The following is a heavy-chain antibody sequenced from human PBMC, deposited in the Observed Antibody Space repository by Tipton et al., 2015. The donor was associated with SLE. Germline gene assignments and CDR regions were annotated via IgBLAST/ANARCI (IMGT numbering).Heavy chain of an antibody. Sequence: TLSLTCTVSGGSISSGSYYWSWIRQPAGKGLEWIGYIYTSGSTNYNPSLKSRVTISVDTSKNQFSLKLSSVTAADTAVYYCARRGPGYDLWSEGTDVWGKGTTVILSA. J-gene: IGHJ6*04. D-gene: IGHD3-3*01. CDR3: ARRGPGYDLWSEGTDV. CDR2: IYTSGST. CDR1: GGSISSGSYY. V-gene: IGHV4-61*09.